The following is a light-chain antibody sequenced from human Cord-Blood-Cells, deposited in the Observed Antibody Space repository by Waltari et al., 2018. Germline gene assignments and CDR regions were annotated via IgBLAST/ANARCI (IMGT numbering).Light chain of an antibody. CDR3: QQLNSYPIT. Sequence: IQLTPYPSFLSASVDPRPHVTCRASEGISSYLAWYQQKPGKAPKLLIYAASTLQSGVPSRFSGSGSGTEFTLTISSLQPEDFATYYCQQLNSYPITFGQGTRLEIK. J-gene: IGKJ5*01. V-gene: IGKV1-9*01. CDR2: AAS. CDR1: EGISSY.